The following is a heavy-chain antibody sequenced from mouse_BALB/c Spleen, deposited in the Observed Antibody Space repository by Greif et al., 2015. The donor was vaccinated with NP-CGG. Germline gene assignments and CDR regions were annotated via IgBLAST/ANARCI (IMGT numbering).Heavy chain of an antibody. D-gene: IGHD1-1*01. J-gene: IGHJ2*01. Sequence: EVKLVESGGGLVQPGGSRKLSCAASGFTFSSFGMHWVRQAPEKGLEWVAYISSGSSTIYYADTVKGRFTISRDNPKNTLFLQMTSLRSEDTAMYYCARRYGDYWGQGTTLTVSS. CDR2: ISSGSSTI. V-gene: IGHV5-17*02. CDR3: ARRYGDY. CDR1: GFTFSSFG.